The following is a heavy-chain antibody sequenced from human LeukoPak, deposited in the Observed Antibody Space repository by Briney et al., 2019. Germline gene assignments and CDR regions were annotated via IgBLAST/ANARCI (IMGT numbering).Heavy chain of an antibody. CDR3: ASLGDYYDSSGQSSFDY. V-gene: IGHV1-2*06. Sequence: ASVKVSCKASGYTFTGYYMHWVRQAPGQGLEWMGRINPNSGGTNYAQKFQGRVTMTRNTSISTAYMELSRLRSDDTAVYYCASLGDYYDSSGQSSFDYWGQGTLVTVSS. CDR1: GYTFTGYY. J-gene: IGHJ4*02. D-gene: IGHD3-22*01. CDR2: INPNSGGT.